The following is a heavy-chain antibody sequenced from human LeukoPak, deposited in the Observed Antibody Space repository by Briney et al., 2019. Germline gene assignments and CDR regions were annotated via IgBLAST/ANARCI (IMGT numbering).Heavy chain of an antibody. CDR1: GYTLTELS. V-gene: IGHV1-24*01. CDR3: ATEVLRYCSSTSCPWFDP. D-gene: IGHD2-2*01. J-gene: IGHJ5*02. CDR2: FYPEDGET. Sequence: ASVKVSCKVSGYTLTELSMHWVRQAPGKGLEWMGGFYPEDGETIYAQKLQGRVTMTEDTSTDTAYMELSSLRSEDTAVYYCATEVLRYCSSTSCPWFDPWGQGTLVTVSS.